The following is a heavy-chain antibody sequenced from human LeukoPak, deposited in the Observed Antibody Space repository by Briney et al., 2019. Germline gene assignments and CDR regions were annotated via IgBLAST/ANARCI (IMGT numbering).Heavy chain of an antibody. J-gene: IGHJ4*02. CDR1: GYTFTSYG. D-gene: IGHD3-22*01. CDR3: ARESEEYYYDSSGYFDY. V-gene: IGHV1-18*01. CDR2: ISAYNGNT. Sequence: AASVKVSCKASGYTFTSYGISWVRQAPGQGLEWMGWISAYNGNTNYAQKLQGRVTMTTDTSTSTAYMELRSLRSDDTAVYYCARESEEYYYDSSGYFDYWGQGTLVTVSS.